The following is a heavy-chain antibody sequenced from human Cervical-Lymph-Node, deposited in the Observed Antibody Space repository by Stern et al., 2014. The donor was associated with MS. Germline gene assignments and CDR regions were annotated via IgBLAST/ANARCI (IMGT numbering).Heavy chain of an antibody. CDR1: GFSLITRGVG. D-gene: IGHD3-10*01. CDR3: AHTLITLDRGVPFDY. V-gene: IGHV2-5*02. Sequence: QVTLKESGPTLVKPTQTLTLTCTFSGFSLITRGVGVGWIRQPPGKALEWLALIYWDDDNRYSPSLKGRLTIAKDTSKNQVVLTMTNMDPVDTATYYCAHTLITLDRGVPFDYWGQGTLVTVSS. J-gene: IGHJ4*02. CDR2: IYWDDDN.